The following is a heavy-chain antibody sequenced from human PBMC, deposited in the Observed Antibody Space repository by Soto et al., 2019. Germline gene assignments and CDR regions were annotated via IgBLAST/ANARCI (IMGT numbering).Heavy chain of an antibody. CDR1: GFTFSSYG. D-gene: IGHD5-18*01. CDR2: IWYDGSNK. Sequence: GGSLRLSCAASGFTFSSYGMHWVRQAPGKGLEWVAVIWYDGSNKYYADSVKGRFTISRDNSKNTLYLQMNSLRAEDTAVYYCARTALDTAMGSGGRGAIWDVWGQGTTVTVSS. CDR3: ARTALDTAMGSGGRGAIWDV. J-gene: IGHJ6*02. V-gene: IGHV3-33*01.